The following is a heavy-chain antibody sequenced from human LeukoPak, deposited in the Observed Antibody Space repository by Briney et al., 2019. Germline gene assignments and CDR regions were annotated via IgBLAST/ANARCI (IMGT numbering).Heavy chain of an antibody. V-gene: IGHV3-7*03. CDR3: AKDSRRSYYNNPHSRYYFDY. CDR1: GFPFSSYW. CDR2: IKQDGSKK. Sequence: GGSLRLSCVASGFPFSSYWMTWVRQAPGKGLEWVANIKQDGSKKSYVDSVKGRFTISRDNAKNSLYLQMNSLRAEDTAVYYCAKDSRRSYYNNPHSRYYFDYWGQGTLVTVSS. D-gene: IGHD3-10*01. J-gene: IGHJ4*02.